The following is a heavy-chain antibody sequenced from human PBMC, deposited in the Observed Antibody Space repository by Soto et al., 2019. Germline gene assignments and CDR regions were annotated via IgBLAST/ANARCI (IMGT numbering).Heavy chain of an antibody. J-gene: IGHJ4*02. CDR2: ISYEGSNK. CDR3: ARGEWLQFRNGDIDY. CDR1: GFTFSSYA. V-gene: IGHV3-30-3*01. Sequence: QVQLVESGGGVVQPGRSLRLSCAASGFTFSSYAMHWVRQAPGKGLEWVAVISYEGSNKYYADSVKGRFTISRDNSKNTLYLQMNSLRAEDTAVYYCARGEWLQFRNGDIDYWGQGTLVTVSS. D-gene: IGHD5-12*01.